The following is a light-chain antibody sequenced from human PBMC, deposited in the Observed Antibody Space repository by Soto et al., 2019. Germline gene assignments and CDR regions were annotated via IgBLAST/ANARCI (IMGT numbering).Light chain of an antibody. V-gene: IGKV3-20*01. J-gene: IGKJ3*01. CDR2: GAS. Sequence: EIVLTQSPGTLSLSPGERATISCRASQSVSSSYLAWYQKKPGQAPRLLIYGASSRATGIPDRFSGSGSGKDFTLPSSSREPVYVAVYYCQQYGRSPFTFGPGTKVDI. CDR3: QQYGRSPFT. CDR1: QSVSSSY.